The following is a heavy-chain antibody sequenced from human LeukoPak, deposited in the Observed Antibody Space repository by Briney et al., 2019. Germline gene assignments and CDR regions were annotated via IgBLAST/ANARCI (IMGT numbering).Heavy chain of an antibody. D-gene: IGHD2-21*02. CDR3: AKESGDGLYYFDY. CDR1: GFTFSSYG. Sequence: GGSLRLSCAASGFTFSSYGMHWVRQAPGKGLEWVAIIWYDGSNKYYADSVKGRFTISRGNSKNTLYLQMNSLRAEDTAVYYCAKESGDGLYYFDYWGQGTLVTVSS. V-gene: IGHV3-33*06. CDR2: IWYDGSNK. J-gene: IGHJ4*02.